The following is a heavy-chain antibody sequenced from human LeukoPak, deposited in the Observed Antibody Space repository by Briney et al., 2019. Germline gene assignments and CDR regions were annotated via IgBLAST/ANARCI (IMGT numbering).Heavy chain of an antibody. Sequence: SGTLSLTCGVSGGSITNTNYWTWVRQPPGKGLEWIGEVNLQGSTNYNPSLLGRVAISVDTSENHISLQLTSVTAADTAVYYCAREGGPYRPLDYSGQGTLVTVSS. CDR1: GGSITNTNY. CDR2: VNLQGST. CDR3: AREGGPYRPLDY. V-gene: IGHV4-4*02. J-gene: IGHJ4*02.